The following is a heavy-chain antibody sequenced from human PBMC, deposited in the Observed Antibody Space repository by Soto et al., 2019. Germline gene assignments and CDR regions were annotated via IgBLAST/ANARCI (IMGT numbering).Heavy chain of an antibody. Sequence: GGSLRLSCAASGFTFSSYEMIWVRQAPGKGLEWVSYISGGGYTSDGGPTIHYADSVKGRFTISRNNAKNSLYLQMNSLRVEDTAVYYCARVSQSFIEYFQYWGQGTLVTVSS. J-gene: IGHJ1*01. CDR2: ISGGGYTSDGGPTI. CDR3: ARVSQSFIEYFQY. CDR1: GFTFSSYE. V-gene: IGHV3-48*03. D-gene: IGHD3-16*02.